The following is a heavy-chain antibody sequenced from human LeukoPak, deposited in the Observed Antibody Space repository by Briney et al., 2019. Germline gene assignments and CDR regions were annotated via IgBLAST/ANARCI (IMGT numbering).Heavy chain of an antibody. D-gene: IGHD3-9*01. Sequence: GASVRVSCKASGFTFTDHYMHWVRQAPGQGLEWMGWINGNSGTTFYAQKFHDRITVTRDTSISTMYMELNRLTSDDTAVYYCARDFDWGPDYWGQGTLVAVSS. CDR1: GFTFTDHY. CDR2: INGNSGTT. V-gene: IGHV1-2*02. CDR3: ARDFDWGPDY. J-gene: IGHJ4*02.